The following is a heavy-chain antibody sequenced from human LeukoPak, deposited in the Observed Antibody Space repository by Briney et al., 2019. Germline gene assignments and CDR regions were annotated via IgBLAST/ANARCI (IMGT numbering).Heavy chain of an antibody. D-gene: IGHD3-16*01. CDR3: ARTRTPKYYDYVRGSFGDAFDI. CDR1: GYSFTSYW. J-gene: IGHJ3*02. Sequence: GESLKISCKGSGYSFTSYWIGWVRQMPGKGLEWMGIIYPGDSDTRYSPSFQGQVTISADKSISTAYLQWSSLKASDTAMYYCARTRTPKYYDYVRGSFGDAFDIWGQGTMVTVSS. CDR2: IYPGDSDT. V-gene: IGHV5-51*01.